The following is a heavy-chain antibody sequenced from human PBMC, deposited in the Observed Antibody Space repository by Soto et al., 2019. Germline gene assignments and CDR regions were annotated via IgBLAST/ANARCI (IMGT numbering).Heavy chain of an antibody. V-gene: IGHV3-23*01. Sequence: EVQLLESGGGLVQPGGSLRLSCAASGFTFSSYAMSWVRQAPGKGLEWVSAISGSGGSTYYAASVKGRFTISRDNSKNALYLQMNSLRAEDTAVYYCAKDRITGTFLLDYWGQGTLVTVSS. CDR3: AKDRITGTFLLDY. CDR1: GFTFSSYA. D-gene: IGHD1-7*01. J-gene: IGHJ4*02. CDR2: ISGSGGST.